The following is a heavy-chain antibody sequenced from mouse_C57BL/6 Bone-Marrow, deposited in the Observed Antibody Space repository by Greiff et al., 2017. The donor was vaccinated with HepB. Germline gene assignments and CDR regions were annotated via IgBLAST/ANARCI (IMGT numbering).Heavy chain of an antibody. V-gene: IGHV5-4*03. CDR3: ARLITTVVATNYFDY. D-gene: IGHD1-1*01. J-gene: IGHJ2*01. CDR1: GFTFSSYA. Sequence: EVKLQESGGGLVKPGGSLKLSCAASGFTFSSYAMSWVRQTPEKRLEWVATISDGGSYTYYPDNVKGRFTISRDNAKNNLYLQMSHLKSEDTAMYYCARLITTVVATNYFDYWGQGTTLTVSS. CDR2: ISDGGSYT.